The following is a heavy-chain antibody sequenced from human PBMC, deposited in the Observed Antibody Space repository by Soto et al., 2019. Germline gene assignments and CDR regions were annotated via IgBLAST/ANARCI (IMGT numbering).Heavy chain of an antibody. Sequence: QVQLQESGPGLVKPSETLSLTCTVSGGSISGGVHSWSWIRQPPGKGLEWIGHLFDSGSSYYNPSLKSRLTISVDTSKNQFSLRLSSVPAADTAVYYCAREIMPLTNDWYFDLWGRGTLVTVSS. V-gene: IGHV4-30-4*01. J-gene: IGHJ2*01. CDR1: GGSISGGVHS. D-gene: IGHD2-8*01. CDR2: LFDSGSS. CDR3: AREIMPLTNDWYFDL.